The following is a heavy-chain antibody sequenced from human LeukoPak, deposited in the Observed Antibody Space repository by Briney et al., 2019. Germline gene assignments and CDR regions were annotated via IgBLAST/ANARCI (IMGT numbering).Heavy chain of an antibody. D-gene: IGHD2-2*01. CDR3: ARDRPMYCSSTSCYGAPHAFDI. CDR1: GYTFTSYA. Sequence: ASVKVSCKASGYTFTSYAMHWVRQAPGQRLEWMGWINAGNGNTKYSQKFQGRVTITRDTSASTAYMELSSLRSEDTAVYYCARDRPMYCSSTSCYGAPHAFDIWGQGTMVTVSS. CDR2: INAGNGNT. V-gene: IGHV1-3*01. J-gene: IGHJ3*02.